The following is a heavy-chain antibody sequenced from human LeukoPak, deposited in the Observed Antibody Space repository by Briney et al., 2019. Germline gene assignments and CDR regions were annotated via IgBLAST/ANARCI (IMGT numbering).Heavy chain of an antibody. J-gene: IGHJ4*02. CDR1: GFTFSDYA. Sequence: GRSLRLSCATSGFTFSDYAMHWVRQAPGKGLEWVAVISHDGSIKFSADSVKGRFTISRDNSKNTVYLQMNDLRAEDTGVYYCTTDTEMRMATAYYFDYWGQGTLVTVSS. D-gene: IGHD5-24*01. V-gene: IGHV3-30-3*01. CDR3: TTDTEMRMATAYYFDY. CDR2: ISHDGSIK.